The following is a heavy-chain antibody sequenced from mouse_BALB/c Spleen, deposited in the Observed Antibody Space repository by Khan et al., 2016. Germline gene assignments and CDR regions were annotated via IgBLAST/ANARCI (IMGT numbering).Heavy chain of an antibody. CDR2: INPGSGGT. CDR3: ARADYYGSGGAY. V-gene: IGHV1-54*01. D-gene: IGHD1-1*01. Sequence: QVQLQQSGAELVRPGTSVKVSCKASGYAFTNYLIEWVKQRPGQGLEWIGVINPGSGGTNYNEKFQGKATLTADKSSSTAYMQLSSLTSDDSAVYFCARADYYGSGGAYWGQGALVTVSA. J-gene: IGHJ3*01. CDR1: GYAFTNYL.